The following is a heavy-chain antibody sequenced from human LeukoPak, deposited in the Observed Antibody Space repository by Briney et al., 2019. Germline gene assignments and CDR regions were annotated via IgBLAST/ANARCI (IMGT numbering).Heavy chain of an antibody. CDR3: AKDPYSTRAYNWFDP. Sequence: GGSLRLSCAASGFTFSSYAMSWVRQPPGKGLEWVSAISGSGGSTYYADSVKGRFTISRDNSKNTLYLQMNSLRAEDTAVYYCAKDPYSTRAYNWFDPWGQGTLVTVSS. V-gene: IGHV3-23*01. J-gene: IGHJ5*02. CDR1: GFTFSSYA. CDR2: ISGSGGST. D-gene: IGHD2-21*01.